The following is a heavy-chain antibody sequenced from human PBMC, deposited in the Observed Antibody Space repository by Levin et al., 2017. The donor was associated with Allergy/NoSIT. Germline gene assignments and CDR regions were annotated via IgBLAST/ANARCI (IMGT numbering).Heavy chain of an antibody. CDR3: ARDPNTPGIAVAGD. CDR1: GYTFSTYD. J-gene: IGHJ4*02. D-gene: IGHD6-19*01. Sequence: GASVKVSCKASGYTFSTYDINWVRQATGQGLEWMGWMNPNSGNTGYAQKFQGRVTMTRNTSINTAYMELSRLRSEDTAVYYCARDPNTPGIAVAGDWGQGTLVTVSS. V-gene: IGHV1-8*01. CDR2: MNPNSGNT.